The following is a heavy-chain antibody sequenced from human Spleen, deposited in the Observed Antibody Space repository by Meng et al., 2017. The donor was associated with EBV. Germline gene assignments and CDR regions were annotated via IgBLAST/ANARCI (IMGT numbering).Heavy chain of an antibody. J-gene: IGHJ4*02. Sequence: QVHLQGSGPGPVRLCGALSLTCGVSRGSIRSHNKWNWVRQSPERGLEWIGEISHGGSTNYNPSLRSRVTMSVDKSKNQFSLNLTSVTAADTAVYYCASRVPPYYYDYWGRGTLVTVSS. CDR2: ISHGGST. CDR3: ASRVPPYYYDY. CDR1: RGSIRSHNK. D-gene: IGHD3-10*02. V-gene: IGHV4-4*02.